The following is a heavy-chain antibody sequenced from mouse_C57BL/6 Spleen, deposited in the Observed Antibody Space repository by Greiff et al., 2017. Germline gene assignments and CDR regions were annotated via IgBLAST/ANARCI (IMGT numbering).Heavy chain of an antibody. V-gene: IGHV1-64*01. CDR3: ARVLLYGSTHGFCDV. J-gene: IGHJ1*03. CDR1: GYTFTSYW. CDR2: IHPNSGGT. D-gene: IGHD1-1*01. Sequence: VQLQQSGAELVKPGASVKLSCKASGYTFTSYWMHWVKQRPGQGLKWIGMIHPNSGGTIYNAKFKSKATLTVDKSSSTAYMQLSSLTSEDSAVYYCARVLLYGSTHGFCDVWGTGTTVTVSS.